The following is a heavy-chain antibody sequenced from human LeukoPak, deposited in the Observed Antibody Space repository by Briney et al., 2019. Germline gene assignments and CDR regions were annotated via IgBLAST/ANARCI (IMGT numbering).Heavy chain of an antibody. CDR1: GVSISTYY. CDR3: ARQVRPDV. J-gene: IGHJ6*04. CDR2: IYYTGST. V-gene: IGHV4-59*01. Sequence: SETLSLTCTVSGVSISTYYWNWIRQPPGKGLEWIGYIYYTGSTNYNPSLKSRVTISLDTSKNQFSLRLTSVTAADTAVYYCARQVRPDVWGKGTTVTVSS.